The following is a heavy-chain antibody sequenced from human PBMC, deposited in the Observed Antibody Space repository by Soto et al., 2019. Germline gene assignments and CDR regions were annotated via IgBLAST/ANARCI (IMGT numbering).Heavy chain of an antibody. J-gene: IGHJ2*01. CDR2: INHSGST. CDR3: ARGFKPQRYVDR. Sequence: QVQLQQWGAGLLKPSETLSLTCAVYGRSFSGYYWSWIRQPPGKGLEWIGEINHSGSTNYNPSLKCRVTMSVDTCKNQFSLKLSSVTAAYTAVYCCARGFKPQRYVDRWGRVTLVTGCS. V-gene: IGHV4-34*01. CDR1: GRSFSGYY.